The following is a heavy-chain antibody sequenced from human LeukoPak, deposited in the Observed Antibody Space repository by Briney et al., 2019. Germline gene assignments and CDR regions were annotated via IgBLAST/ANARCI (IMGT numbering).Heavy chain of an antibody. V-gene: IGHV4-39*01. CDR2: IYYSGST. Sequence: PSETLSLTCTVSGGSISSSSYSWGWIRQPPGKGLEWIGSIYYSGSTYYNPSLKSRVTISVDTSKNQFSLKLSSVTAADTAVYYCASTQGWGNYYYYGMDVWGQGTTVTVPS. CDR3: ASTQGWGNYYYYGMDV. J-gene: IGHJ6*02. CDR1: GGSISSSSYS. D-gene: IGHD7-27*01.